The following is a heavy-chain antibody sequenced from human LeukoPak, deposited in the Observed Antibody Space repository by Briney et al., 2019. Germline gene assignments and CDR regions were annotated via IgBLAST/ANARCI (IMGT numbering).Heavy chain of an antibody. Sequence: QTGGSLRLSCAASGFTVSSNYMSWVRQAPGKGLERVSVIYSGGTIYYADSVKGRFTISRDNSKNTLYLQMNSLRAEDTAVYYCARDSGYSSSWYHGAFDYWGQGTLVTVSS. V-gene: IGHV3-53*05. J-gene: IGHJ4*02. CDR2: IYSGGTI. D-gene: IGHD6-13*01. CDR3: ARDSGYSSSWYHGAFDY. CDR1: GFTVSSNY.